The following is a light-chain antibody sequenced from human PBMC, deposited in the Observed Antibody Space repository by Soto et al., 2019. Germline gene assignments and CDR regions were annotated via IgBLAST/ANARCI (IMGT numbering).Light chain of an antibody. J-gene: IGLJ2*01. CDR3: SSYTSSSTSVI. Sequence: QSALTQPASVSGSPGQAITISCTGTSNDVGGYNHVSWYQQHPGKAPKLMIYDVINRPSGVSNRFSGTKSGNRASLTISGLRTEDEADYYCSSYTSSSTSVIFGGGTQLTVL. CDR2: DVI. V-gene: IGLV2-14*01. CDR1: SNDVGGYNH.